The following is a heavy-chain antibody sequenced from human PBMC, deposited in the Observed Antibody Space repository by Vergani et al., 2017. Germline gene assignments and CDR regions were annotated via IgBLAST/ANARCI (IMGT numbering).Heavy chain of an antibody. CDR2: ISSDGGST. D-gene: IGHD3-3*01. CDR1: GFTFSSYS. CDR3: AKQGGYDFWSGQYYFDF. J-gene: IGHJ4*02. Sequence: VQLVESGGGLVKPGGSLRLSCAASGFTFSSYSMNWVRQAPGKGLEWVSTISSDGGSTYYADSVKGRFTISRDNSKNTLSLQMNSLRAADTAVYYCAKQGGYDFWSGQYYFDFWGQGTLVTVSS. V-gene: IGHV3-23*04.